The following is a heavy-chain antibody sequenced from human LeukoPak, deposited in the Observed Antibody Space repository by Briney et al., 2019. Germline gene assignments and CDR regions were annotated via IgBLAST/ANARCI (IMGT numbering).Heavy chain of an antibody. Sequence: GGSLRLSCAVSGFTFRSYAMSWVRQSPGKGLEWVSAIGGNGGTTYYADSVKGRFTISRDNSKSTLYLQMNSLSAEDTAVYYCSKDRGGTYGDYFDYWGQGTLVTVSS. J-gene: IGHJ4*02. CDR2: IGGNGGTT. D-gene: IGHD4-17*01. CDR3: SKDRGGTYGDYFDY. CDR1: GFTFRSYA. V-gene: IGHV3-23*01.